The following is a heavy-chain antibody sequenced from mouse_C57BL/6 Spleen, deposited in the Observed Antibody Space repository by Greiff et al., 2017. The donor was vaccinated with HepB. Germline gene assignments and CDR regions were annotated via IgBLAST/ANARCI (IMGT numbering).Heavy chain of an antibody. CDR1: GFSLSTSNMG. D-gene: IGHD1-1*01. V-gene: IGHV8-5*01. CDR2: IWWNDDK. CDR3: VHYGSWFAY. Sequence: QVTLKVSGPGILQPSQTLSLTCSFSGFSLSTSNMGIGWIRQPSGKGLEWLAHIWWNDDKYYNPSLKSRLTISKDTSNNQVFLKSTSVDTAETATYYCVHYGSWFAYWGQGTLVTVSA. J-gene: IGHJ3*01.